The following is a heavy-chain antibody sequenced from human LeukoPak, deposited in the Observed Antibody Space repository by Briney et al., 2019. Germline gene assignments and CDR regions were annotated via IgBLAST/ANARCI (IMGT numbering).Heavy chain of an antibody. CDR1: GYSFTSYW. D-gene: IGHD4-17*01. CDR2: IYPGDSDT. Sequence: GESLKICCHGSGYSFTSYWIGWVRQMPGKGLEWMGIIYPGDSDTRYSPSFQGQVTISADKSISTAYLQWSSLKASDTAMYYCASRGGDYGDYGDAFDIWGQGTMVTVSS. J-gene: IGHJ3*02. CDR3: ASRGGDYGDYGDAFDI. V-gene: IGHV5-51*01.